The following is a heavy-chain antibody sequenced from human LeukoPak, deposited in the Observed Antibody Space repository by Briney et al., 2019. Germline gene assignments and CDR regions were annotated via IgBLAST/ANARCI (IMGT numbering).Heavy chain of an antibody. V-gene: IGHV4-31*03. J-gene: IGHJ4*02. CDR1: GGSISSGGYY. D-gene: IGHD4-17*01. CDR2: IYHSGST. Sequence: SETLSLTCTVSGGSISSGGYYWSWVRQHPGKGLEWIGYIYHSGSTYYNPSLKSRVTISVDTSKNQFSLRLSSVTAADTAVYYCARVPHGDITHDYWGQGTLVTVSS. CDR3: ARVPHGDITHDY.